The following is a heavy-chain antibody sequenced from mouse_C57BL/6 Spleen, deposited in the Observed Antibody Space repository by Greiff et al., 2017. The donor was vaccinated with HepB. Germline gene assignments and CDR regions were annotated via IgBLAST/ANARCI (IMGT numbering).Heavy chain of an antibody. D-gene: IGHD1-1*01. CDR3: AHGIYYGSSWAY. Sequence: VQLQQPGAELVKPGASVKMSCKASGYTFTSYWITWVKQRPGQGLEWIGDIYPGSGSTNYNEKFKSKATLTVDTSSSTAYMQLSSLTSEDSAVYYCAHGIYYGSSWAYWGQGTLVTVSA. CDR2: IYPGSGST. CDR1: GYTFTSYW. V-gene: IGHV1-55*01. J-gene: IGHJ3*01.